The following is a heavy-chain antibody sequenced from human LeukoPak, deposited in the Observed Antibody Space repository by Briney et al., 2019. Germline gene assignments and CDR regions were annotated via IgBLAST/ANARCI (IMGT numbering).Heavy chain of an antibody. J-gene: IGHJ4*02. CDR3: ARNDLRGGAARPFDY. CDR2: ISSSSSYI. D-gene: IGHD6-6*01. CDR1: GFTFSSYS. V-gene: IGHV3-21*01. Sequence: GGSLRLSCAASGFTFSSYSMNWLRQAPGKGLEWVSSISSSSSYIYYADSVKGRFTISRDNAKNSLYLQMNSLRAEDTAMYYCARNDLRGGAARPFDYWGQGTLVTVSS.